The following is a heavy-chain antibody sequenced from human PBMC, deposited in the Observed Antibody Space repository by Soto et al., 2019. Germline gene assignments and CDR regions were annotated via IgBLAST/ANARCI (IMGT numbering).Heavy chain of an antibody. CDR3: AKDQFPYCSSSCSGVSDY. CDR1: GFTFSSYG. J-gene: IGHJ4*02. Sequence: GGSLRLSCAASGFTFSSYGMHWVRLAPGKGLEWVALISYDGSNKYYADSVKGRFTISRDNSKNTLYLQMNSLRDEDTAVYYCAKDQFPYCSSSCSGVSDYWGQGTLVTVSS. CDR2: ISYDGSNK. V-gene: IGHV3-30*18. D-gene: IGHD2-2*01.